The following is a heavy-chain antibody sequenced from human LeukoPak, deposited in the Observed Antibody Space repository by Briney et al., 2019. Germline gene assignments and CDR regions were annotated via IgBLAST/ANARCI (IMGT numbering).Heavy chain of an antibody. CDR3: ARTTYYSDSSGYGGNWFDP. Sequence: SVKVACKASGGTFSGYAISWVRQAPGQGLEWMGGIIPIFGTANYAQKFQGRVTITTDESTSTAYMELSSLRSEDTAVYYCARTTYYSDSSGYGGNWFDPWGQGTLVTVSS. J-gene: IGHJ5*02. CDR2: IIPIFGTA. CDR1: GGTFSGYA. D-gene: IGHD3-22*01. V-gene: IGHV1-69*05.